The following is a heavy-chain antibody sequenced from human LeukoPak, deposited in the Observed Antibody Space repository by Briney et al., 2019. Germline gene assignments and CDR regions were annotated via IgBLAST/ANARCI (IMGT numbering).Heavy chain of an antibody. J-gene: IGHJ4*02. Sequence: TSETLSLTCAVYGGSFSGYYWSWIRQPPGKGLEWIGEINHSGSTNYNPSLKSRVTISVDTSKNQFSLKLSSVTAADTAVYYCARGFSSGWYVKNFDHWGQGTLVTVSS. CDR3: ARGFSSGWYVKNFDH. D-gene: IGHD6-19*01. CDR1: GGSFSGYY. CDR2: INHSGST. V-gene: IGHV4-34*01.